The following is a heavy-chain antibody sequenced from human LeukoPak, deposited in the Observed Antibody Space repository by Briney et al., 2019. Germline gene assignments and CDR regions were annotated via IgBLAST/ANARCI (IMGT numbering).Heavy chain of an antibody. CDR1: GFSFSNAW. D-gene: IGHD6-13*01. Sequence: PGGSLRLSCAASGFSFSNAWMSWIRQAPGKGLEWVSYISSSSSYTNYADSVKGRFTISRDNAKNSLYLQMNSLRAEDTAVYYCARDGIAAAGQDYWGQGTLVTVSS. CDR2: ISSSSSYT. CDR3: ARDGIAAAGQDY. V-gene: IGHV3-11*06. J-gene: IGHJ4*02.